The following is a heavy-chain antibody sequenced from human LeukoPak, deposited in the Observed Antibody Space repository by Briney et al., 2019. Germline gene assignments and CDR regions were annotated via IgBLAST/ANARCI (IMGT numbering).Heavy chain of an antibody. CDR2: IYYSGST. D-gene: IGHD3-22*01. CDR1: GGSISSYY. CDR3: ARVRVYYDSSGYPPYYFDY. V-gene: IGHV4-59*01. Sequence: SETLSLTCTGSGGSISSYYWSWLRQPPGKGLEGIGYIYYSGSTNYNPSLKSRVTISVDTSKNQFSLKLSSVTAADTAVYYCARVRVYYDSSGYPPYYFDYWGQGTLVTVSS. J-gene: IGHJ4*02.